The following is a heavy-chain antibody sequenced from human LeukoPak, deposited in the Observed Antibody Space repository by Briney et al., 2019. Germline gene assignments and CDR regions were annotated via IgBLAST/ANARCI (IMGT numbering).Heavy chain of an antibody. Sequence: LPGRSLRLSCAASGFTFSSYAMHWVRQAPGKGLEWVAVISYDGSNKYYADSAKGRFTISRDNSKNTLYLQMNSLRAEDTAVYYCAREIGTGSYYNVYYYGMDVWGKGTTVTVSS. J-gene: IGHJ6*04. D-gene: IGHD3-10*01. CDR2: ISYDGSNK. V-gene: IGHV3-30*04. CDR3: AREIGTGSYYNVYYYGMDV. CDR1: GFTFSSYA.